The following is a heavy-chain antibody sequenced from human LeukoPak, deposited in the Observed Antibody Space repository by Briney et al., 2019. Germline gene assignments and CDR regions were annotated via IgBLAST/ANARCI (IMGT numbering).Heavy chain of an antibody. CDR2: ISGSGSTT. J-gene: IGHJ4*02. CDR3: AKGTSTYSSGSFDY. Sequence: GGSLRLSCSASGFIFSTYGMSWVRQAPGKGLEWVISISGSGSTTFYAGSVKGRFTISRDNSKNMLYLQMTSLRAEDTAVYYCAKGTSTYSSGSFDYWGRGTLVTVSS. D-gene: IGHD6-19*01. V-gene: IGHV3-23*01. CDR1: GFIFSTYG.